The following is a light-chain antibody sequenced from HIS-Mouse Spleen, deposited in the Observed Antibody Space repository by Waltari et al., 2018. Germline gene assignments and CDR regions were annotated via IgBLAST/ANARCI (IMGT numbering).Light chain of an antibody. Sequence: QSALTQPASVSGSPGPSITISCTGTSSDVGGYKYVSWYQQHPGKAPKLMIYEVSNRPSGVSNRFSGSKSGNTASLTISGLQAEDEADYYCSSYTSSSTLWVFGGGTKLTVL. CDR1: SSDVGGYKY. V-gene: IGLV2-14*01. J-gene: IGLJ3*02. CDR2: EVS. CDR3: SSYTSSSTLWV.